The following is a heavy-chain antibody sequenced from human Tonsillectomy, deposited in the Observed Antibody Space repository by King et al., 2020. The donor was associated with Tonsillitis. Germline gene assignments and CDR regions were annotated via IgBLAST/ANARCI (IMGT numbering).Heavy chain of an antibody. CDR2: IYHSGST. CDR3: ARAPIAYDSSGHDTFDI. J-gene: IGHJ3*02. V-gene: IGHV4-4*02. Sequence: VQLQESGPGLVKPSGTLSLTCAVSGGSISGSDWWSWVRQPPGKGLEWIGEIYHSGSTNYNPSLKSRVTISVDRSKNQFSLKLSSVTAADTALYYCARAPIAYDSSGHDTFDIWGQGTMVTVSS. D-gene: IGHD3-22*01. CDR1: GGSISGSDW.